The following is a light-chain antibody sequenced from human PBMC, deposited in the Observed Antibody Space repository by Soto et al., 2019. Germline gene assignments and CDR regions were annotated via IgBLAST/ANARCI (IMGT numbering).Light chain of an antibody. V-gene: IGLV2-14*01. CDR2: EVS. CDR3: CSYTGRITYV. J-gene: IGLJ1*01. Sequence: QSALTQPASVSESPGQSITISCSGTSSDVRGYNHVSWYQQQPGKAPTLMIYEVSKRTAGVSSRFSASKSGDTASLTISGLQAEDEADYYCCSYTGRITYVFVAGAKVTDL. CDR1: SSDVRGYNH.